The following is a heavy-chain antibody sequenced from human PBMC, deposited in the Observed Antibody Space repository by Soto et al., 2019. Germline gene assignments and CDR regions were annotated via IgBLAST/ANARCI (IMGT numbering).Heavy chain of an antibody. J-gene: IGHJ4*02. V-gene: IGHV1-69*01. D-gene: IGHD3-22*01. Sequence: QVQLVQSGAEVKKPGSSVKVSCKASGGTFSSYAISWVRQAPGQGLEWMGGIIPIFGTANYAQKFQGRVTITADESTSTAYMELSSLRSEDTAVYYCAIARYYYDSSGYRDPSFAYWGQGTLVTVSS. CDR1: GGTFSSYA. CDR2: IIPIFGTA. CDR3: AIARYYYDSSGYRDPSFAY.